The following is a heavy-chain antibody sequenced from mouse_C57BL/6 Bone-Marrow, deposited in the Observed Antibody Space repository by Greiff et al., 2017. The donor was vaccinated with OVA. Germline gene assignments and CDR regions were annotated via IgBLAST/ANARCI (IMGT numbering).Heavy chain of an antibody. J-gene: IGHJ4*01. Sequence: EVKLVESGGGLVKPGGSLKLSCAASGFTFSSYAMSWVRQTPEKRLEWVATISDGGSYNYYPDNVTGRFTISRDNAKNNLYLQMSHLNAEDTAMYYCARVGGYDYYAMDYWGQGTSVTVSS. CDR1: GFTFSSYA. CDR3: ARVGGYDYYAMDY. V-gene: IGHV5-4*03. CDR2: ISDGGSYN. D-gene: IGHD2-14*01.